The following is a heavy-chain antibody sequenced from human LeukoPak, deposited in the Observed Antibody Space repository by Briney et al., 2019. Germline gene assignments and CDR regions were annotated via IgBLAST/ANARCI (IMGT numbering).Heavy chain of an antibody. V-gene: IGHV4-39*01. CDR1: GGSISSSSYY. Sequence: SETLSLTCTVSGGSISSSSYYWGWIRQPPGKGLEWIGSIYYSGSTYYNPSLKSRVTISVDTSKNQFSLKLSSVTAADTAVYYCARLFRIPIFPDYWGQGTLVTVSS. CDR2: IYYSGST. CDR3: ARLFRIPIFPDY. D-gene: IGHD3-9*01. J-gene: IGHJ4*02.